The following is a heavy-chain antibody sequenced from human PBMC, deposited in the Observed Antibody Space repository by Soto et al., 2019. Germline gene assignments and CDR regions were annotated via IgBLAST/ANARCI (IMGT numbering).Heavy chain of an antibody. Sequence: TGGSLRLSCAASGFTFSSYAMSWVRQAPGKGLEWVSAISYSGGSTYYADPVKGRFTISRDNSKNTLYLQMNSLRVDDTPVYYCAKVPTGEIATVFQAFDIWGQGTMVTVSS. CDR1: GFTFSSYA. D-gene: IGHD4-4*01. CDR2: ISYSGGST. J-gene: IGHJ3*02. V-gene: IGHV3-23*01. CDR3: AKVPTGEIATVFQAFDI.